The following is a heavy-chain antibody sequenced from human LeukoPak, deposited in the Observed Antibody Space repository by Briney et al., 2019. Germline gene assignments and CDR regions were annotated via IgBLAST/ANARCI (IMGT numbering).Heavy chain of an antibody. CDR2: ISYDGSNK. CDR1: GFTFSSYA. D-gene: IGHD4-17*01. CDR3: AKDSSTVPTKYYYMDV. J-gene: IGHJ6*03. V-gene: IGHV3-30*18. Sequence: GGSLRLSCGASGFTFSSYAMNWVRQAPGKGLEWVAVISYDGSNKYYADSVKGRFTISRDNSKNTLYLQMNSLRAEDTAVYYCAKDSSTVPTKYYYMDVWGKGTTVTVSS.